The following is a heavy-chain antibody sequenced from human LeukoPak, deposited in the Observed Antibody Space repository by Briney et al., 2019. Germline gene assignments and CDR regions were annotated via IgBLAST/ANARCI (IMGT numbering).Heavy chain of an antibody. D-gene: IGHD6-13*01. CDR2: IYYSGST. Sequence: SETLSLTCTVSGGSISDYYLSWIRQPPGEGLQWIGYIYYSGSTNYNPLFKSRVTLSVDTSKKQFSLKLGSVTAADTALYYCARVGGSNWYGWLDPWGQGTLVTVSS. J-gene: IGHJ5*02. CDR1: GGSISDYY. V-gene: IGHV4-59*01. CDR3: ARVGGSNWYGWLDP.